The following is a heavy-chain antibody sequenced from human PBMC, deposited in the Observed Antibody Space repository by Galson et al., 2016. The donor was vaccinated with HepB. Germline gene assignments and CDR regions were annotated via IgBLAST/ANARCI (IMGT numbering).Heavy chain of an antibody. CDR3: TRDILYYYDGSGYYRDY. Sequence: LRLSCAASGFTFGDYSMSWFRQAPGKGLEWVGFIRSKTYGGAIEYAASVKGRFIISRDDSKSIAYLQMNSLKTEDTAVYYCTRDILYYYDGSGYYRDYWGQGTLVTVSS. V-gene: IGHV3-49*03. CDR2: IRSKTYGGAI. CDR1: GFTFGDYS. D-gene: IGHD3-22*01. J-gene: IGHJ4*02.